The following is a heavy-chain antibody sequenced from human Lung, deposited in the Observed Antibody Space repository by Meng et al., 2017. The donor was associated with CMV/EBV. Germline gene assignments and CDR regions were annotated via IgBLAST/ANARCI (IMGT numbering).Heavy chain of an antibody. CDR1: TFSSYS. CDR3: AREWNYYDSSGYLKAFFDY. CDR2: ISSSSSYI. V-gene: IGHV3-21*01. D-gene: IGHD3-22*01. J-gene: IGHJ4*02. Sequence: TFSSYSMNWVRQAPGKGLEWVSSISSSSSYIYYADSVKGRFTISRDNAKNSLYLQMNSLRAEDTAVYYCAREWNYYDSSGYLKAFFDYWGQGTLVTVSS.